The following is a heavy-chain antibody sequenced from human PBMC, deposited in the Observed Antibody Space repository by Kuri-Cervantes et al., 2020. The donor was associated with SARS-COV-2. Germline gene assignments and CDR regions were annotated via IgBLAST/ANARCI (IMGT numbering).Heavy chain of an antibody. CDR1: GFTFSSYA. V-gene: IGHV3-30*04. J-gene: IGHJ3*02. CDR3: ARDGDDPTGERAFDI. D-gene: IGHD7-27*01. Sequence: GESLKISCAASGFTFSSYAMHWVRQAPGKGLEWVAVISYDGSNKYYADSVMGRFTISRDNSKNTLYLQMNSLRAEDTAVYYCARDGDDPTGERAFDIWGQGTMVTVS. CDR2: ISYDGSNK.